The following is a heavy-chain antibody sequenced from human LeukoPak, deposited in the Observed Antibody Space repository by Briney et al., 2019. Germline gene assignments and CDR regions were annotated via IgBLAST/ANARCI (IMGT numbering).Heavy chain of an antibody. CDR2: FDPEDGET. J-gene: IGHJ4*02. D-gene: IGHD3-22*01. CDR3: TTLGYDSTGYAVSGSFDY. CDR1: GYTLTELC. V-gene: IGHV1-24*01. Sequence: ASVKVSCKVSGYTLTELCMHWVRQAPGKWLEWLGGFDPEDGETIYAQKLQGRVNMTEDTSTDTAYMELSSLRSEDTAVYYCTTLGYDSTGYAVSGSFDYWGQGTLVTVSS.